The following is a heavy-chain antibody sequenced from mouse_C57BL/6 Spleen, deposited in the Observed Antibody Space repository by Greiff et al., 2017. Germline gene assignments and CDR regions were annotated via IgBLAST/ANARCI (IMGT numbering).Heavy chain of an antibody. J-gene: IGHJ3*01. CDR1: GYTFTDYE. D-gene: IGHD4-1*01. Sequence: QVQLQQSGAELVRPGASVTLSCKASGYTFTDYEMHWVKQTPVHGLEWIGAIDPETGGTDYNQKFKGKAILTADKSSSTAYMELRSLTSEDSAVYYCTRGSRWDGGFAYWGQGTLVTVSA. CDR2: IDPETGGT. V-gene: IGHV1-15*01. CDR3: TRGSRWDGGFAY.